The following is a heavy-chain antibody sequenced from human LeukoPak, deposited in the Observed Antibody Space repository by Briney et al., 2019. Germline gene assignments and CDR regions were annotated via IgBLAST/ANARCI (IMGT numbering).Heavy chain of an antibody. CDR3: ARGLSSG. CDR1: GFTFSSFS. Sequence: NAGGSLRLSCAASGFTFSSFSMNWVRQAPGKGLEWVSSVSSSGSYKYYADSVKGRFTISRDNAKNSLYLQMNSLRAEDTAVYYCARGLSSGWGQGTLVTVSS. J-gene: IGHJ4*02. D-gene: IGHD6-19*01. V-gene: IGHV3-21*01. CDR2: VSSSGSYK.